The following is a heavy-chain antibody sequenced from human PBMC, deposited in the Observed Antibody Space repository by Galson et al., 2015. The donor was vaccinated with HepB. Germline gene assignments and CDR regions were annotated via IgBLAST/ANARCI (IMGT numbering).Heavy chain of an antibody. CDR3: TTSKELYYYDSSGYLFDY. CDR2: IKSKTDGGTT. Sequence: SLRLSCAASGFTFSNAWMSWVRQAPGKGLEWVGRIKSKTDGGTTDHATPVKGRFTISRDDSKNTLYLQMNSLKTEDTAVYYCTTSKELYYYDSSGYLFDYWGQGTLVTVSS. D-gene: IGHD3-22*01. CDR1: GFTFSNAW. V-gene: IGHV3-15*01. J-gene: IGHJ4*02.